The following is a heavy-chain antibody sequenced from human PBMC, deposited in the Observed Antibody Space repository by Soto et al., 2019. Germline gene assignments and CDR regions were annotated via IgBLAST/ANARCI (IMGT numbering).Heavy chain of an antibody. Sequence: GASVKVSCKVSWYTLTEIFMHWVGPASGKRTERMGGFEPEEGETIYAQKFQGRVTMTEDTSTDTAYMELSSLRSEDTAVYYCATLQLELLPCQAYYYYVMYVCGQGTSVTVSS. J-gene: IGHJ6*02. CDR3: ATLQLELLPCQAYYYYVMYV. D-gene: IGHD1-26*01. CDR1: WYTLTEIF. V-gene: IGHV1-24*01. CDR2: FEPEEGET.